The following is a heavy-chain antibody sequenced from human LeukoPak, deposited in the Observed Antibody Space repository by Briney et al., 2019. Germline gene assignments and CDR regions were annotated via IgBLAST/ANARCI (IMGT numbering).Heavy chain of an antibody. Sequence: GASLRLSCAASGFTFTNYGVSWVRQAPAKGLEWVSTINDNGLNTHYADSVKGRFTISRDDSKNTLHLQMNSLRADDTALYYCTKGDGGWYPIDYWGQGNVVIVSS. CDR1: GFTFTNYG. CDR3: TKGDGGWYPIDY. J-gene: IGHJ4*02. D-gene: IGHD6-19*01. CDR2: INDNGLNT. V-gene: IGHV3-23*01.